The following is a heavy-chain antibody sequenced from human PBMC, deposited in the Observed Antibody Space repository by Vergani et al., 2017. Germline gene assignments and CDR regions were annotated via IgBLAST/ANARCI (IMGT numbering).Heavy chain of an antibody. V-gene: IGHV5-51*01. Sequence: EVQLVQSGAEVKKPGESLKISCKGSGYSFTSYWIGWVRQMPGKGLEWMCIIYPSDSDTRYSPSFQGQVTISADKSIITAYLKWSSLKASDTAMYYCARLPYSSRGADPFDPWSQRTLLTVSS. J-gene: IGHJ5*02. CDR3: ARLPYSSRGADPFDP. CDR2: IYPSDSDT. D-gene: IGHD6-13*01. CDR1: GYSFTSYW.